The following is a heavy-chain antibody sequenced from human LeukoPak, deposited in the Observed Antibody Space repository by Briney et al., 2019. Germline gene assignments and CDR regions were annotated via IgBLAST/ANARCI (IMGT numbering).Heavy chain of an antibody. CDR3: ARDRAANQDWVEFDP. CDR1: GFAFSSYA. Sequence: GGSLRLSCAASGFAFSSYAMSWVRQAPGKGLEWVGLIRDSGEAFYADFARGRFAISRDESENTLYLQMNSLRVEDTAVYFCARDRAANQDWVEFDPWGQGTPVIVSS. D-gene: IGHD3/OR15-3a*01. CDR2: IRDSGEA. J-gene: IGHJ5*02. V-gene: IGHV3-23*01.